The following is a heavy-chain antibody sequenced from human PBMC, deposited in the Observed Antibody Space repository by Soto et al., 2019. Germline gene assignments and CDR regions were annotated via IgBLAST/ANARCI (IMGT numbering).Heavy chain of an antibody. V-gene: IGHV1-3*01. J-gene: IGHJ4*02. CDR1: RYTFTSYA. D-gene: IGHD6-6*01. CDR2: INAGNGNT. Sequence: ASVKVSCKASRYTFTSYAMHWVRQAPGQRLEWMGWINAGNGNTKYSQKFQGRVTITRDTSASTAYMELSSLRSEDTAMYYCAIALPYSSSSRFDYWGPGTLVTVSS. CDR3: AIALPYSSSSRFDY.